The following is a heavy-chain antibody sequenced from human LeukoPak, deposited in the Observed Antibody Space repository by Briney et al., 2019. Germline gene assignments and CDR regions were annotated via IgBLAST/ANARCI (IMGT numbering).Heavy chain of an antibody. V-gene: IGHV3-9*01. Sequence: SGGSLGLSCAASGFTFDDYAMHWVRQAPGKGLEWVSGISWNSGSIGYADSVKGRFTISRDNAKNSLYLQMNSLRAEDTASYYCAKSRFGELLSHFDPWGQGTLVTVSS. CDR2: ISWNSGSI. CDR1: GFTFDDYA. CDR3: AKSRFGELLSHFDP. J-gene: IGHJ5*02. D-gene: IGHD3-10*01.